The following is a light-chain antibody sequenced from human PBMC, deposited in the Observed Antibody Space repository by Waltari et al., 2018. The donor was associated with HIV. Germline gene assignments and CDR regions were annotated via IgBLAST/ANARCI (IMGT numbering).Light chain of an antibody. CDR3: QQRSNWPRMYT. V-gene: IGKV3D-20*02. CDR2: GTS. J-gene: IGKJ2*01. Sequence: EIELTQSPGTLSLSPGERATLSCRASPSVSSRDLAWYQQKPGQAPSLLIYGTSSRPRGIPDRFSGSGSGTDFTLTITSLEPEDFAVYYCQQRSNWPRMYTFGQGTKLEIK. CDR1: PSVSSRD.